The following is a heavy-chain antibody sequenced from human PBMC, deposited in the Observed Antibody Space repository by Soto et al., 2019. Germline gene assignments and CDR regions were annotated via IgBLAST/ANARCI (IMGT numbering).Heavy chain of an antibody. V-gene: IGHV5-10-1*01. Sequence: PGESLKISCKGSGYSFTSYWISWVRQMPGKGLEWMGRIDPSDSYTNYSPSFQGHVTISADKSISTAYLQWSSLKASDAAMYYCARRTENYYYGMDVWGQGTKVTVSS. CDR3: ARRTENYYYGMDV. J-gene: IGHJ6*02. CDR1: GYSFTSYW. CDR2: IDPSDSYT.